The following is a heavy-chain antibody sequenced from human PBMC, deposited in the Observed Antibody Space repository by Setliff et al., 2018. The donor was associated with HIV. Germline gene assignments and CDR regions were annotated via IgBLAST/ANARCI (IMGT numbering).Heavy chain of an antibody. CDR2: ISPNGDIT. D-gene: IGHD4-17*01. CDR3: ANYGDY. V-gene: IGHV3-23*01. J-gene: IGHJ4*02. CDR1: GGSFSGYY. Sequence: LTCAVYGGSFSGYYWSWIRQPPGKGLEWISAISPNGDITYYAASVQGRFTISRDNSKNTVYLQMSSLIAEDTALYYCANYGDYWGQGTLVTVSS.